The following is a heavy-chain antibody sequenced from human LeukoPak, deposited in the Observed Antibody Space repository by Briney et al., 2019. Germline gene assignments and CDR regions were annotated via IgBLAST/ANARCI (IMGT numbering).Heavy chain of an antibody. D-gene: IGHD3-10*01. CDR2: IHSGGST. CDR3: ARAREFGELFY. CDR1: GFTVSSNY. V-gene: IGHV3-53*01. J-gene: IGHJ4*02. Sequence: TGGSLRLSCAASGFTVSSNYMSWVRQAPGKGLEWVSVIHSGGSTYYADSVKGRFTISRDNSKNTLYLQTNSLRAEDTAVYYCARAREFGELFYWGQGTLVTVSS.